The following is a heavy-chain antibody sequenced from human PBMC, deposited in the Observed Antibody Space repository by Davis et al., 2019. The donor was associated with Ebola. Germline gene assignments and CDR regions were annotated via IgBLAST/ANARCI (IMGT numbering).Heavy chain of an antibody. J-gene: IGHJ4*02. D-gene: IGHD4-17*01. CDR1: GYTFTNYA. CDR2: ISTGNGNA. Sequence: ASVKVSCKASGYTFTNYAMHWVRQAPGQRLEWMGWISTGNGNARYSQKFQGRVTITRDTSATTAYMELSSLRSEDTAVYYCATDSMTTVTFVYWGQGTLVTVSS. CDR3: ATDSMTTVTFVY. V-gene: IGHV1-3*04.